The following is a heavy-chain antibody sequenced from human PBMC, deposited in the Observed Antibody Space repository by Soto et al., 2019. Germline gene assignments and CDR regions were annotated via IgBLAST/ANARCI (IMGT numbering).Heavy chain of an antibody. CDR2: ISYDGSNK. CDR1: GFTFSSYA. CDR3: ARQRTVRYFDWFSGRCGMGV. D-gene: IGHD3-9*01. Sequence: GGSLRLSCAASGFTFSSYAMHWVRQAPGKGLEWVAVISYDGSNKYYADSVKGRFTISRDNSKNTLYLQMNSLRAEDTAVYYCARQRTVRYFDWFSGRCGMGVWGKGTRVTVP. V-gene: IGHV3-30-3*01. J-gene: IGHJ6*04.